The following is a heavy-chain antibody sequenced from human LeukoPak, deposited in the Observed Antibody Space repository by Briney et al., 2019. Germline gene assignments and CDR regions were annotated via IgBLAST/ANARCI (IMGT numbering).Heavy chain of an antibody. Sequence: KPSETLSLTCAVYGGSFSGYYWSWIRQPPGKGLEWIGEINHSGSTNYNPSLESRVTMSVDTSKNQFSLKLNSVTAADTAIYYCARHFAGHTRNFDYWGQGTLVTVSS. CDR2: INHSGST. V-gene: IGHV4-34*01. J-gene: IGHJ4*02. D-gene: IGHD3-3*02. CDR1: GGSFSGYY. CDR3: ARHFAGHTRNFDY.